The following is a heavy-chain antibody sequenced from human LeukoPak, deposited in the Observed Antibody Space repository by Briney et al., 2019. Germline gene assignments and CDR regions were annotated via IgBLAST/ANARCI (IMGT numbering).Heavy chain of an antibody. V-gene: IGHV3-23*01. CDR2: ISGSGVST. J-gene: IGHJ4*02. D-gene: IGHD5-18*01. CDR3: AQVSSGLDTAMAFFDY. Sequence: WGSLRLSCAASGFTFSGYAISWVRQAPGKGLEWVSAISGSGVSTYYADSVKGRFTISRDNSKNTLYLQMNSLRAEDTAVYYCAQVSSGLDTAMAFFDYWGQGTLVTVSS. CDR1: GFTFSGYA.